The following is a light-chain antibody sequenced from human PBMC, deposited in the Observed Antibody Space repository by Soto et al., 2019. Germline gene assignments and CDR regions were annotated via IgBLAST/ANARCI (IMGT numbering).Light chain of an antibody. CDR3: QTWGSGLVF. V-gene: IGLV4-69*01. CDR1: SGHSNYA. Sequence: QLVLTQSPSASASLGASVTLTCTLSSGHSNYAIAWHQQQPEKGPRYLMKVNSDGSHNKGDGIPDRFSGSSSGSERYLTISSLQSEDEADYYCQTWGSGLVFFGGGTKLTVL. J-gene: IGLJ2*01. CDR2: VNSDGSH.